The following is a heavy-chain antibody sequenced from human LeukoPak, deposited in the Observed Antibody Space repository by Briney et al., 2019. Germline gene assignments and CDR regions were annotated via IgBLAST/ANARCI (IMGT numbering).Heavy chain of an antibody. D-gene: IGHD3-10*01. CDR3: AKEGTPQVSTWYDL. Sequence: PERSLRLSCAASGVTLSPYGMHWVRQAPGKWLEWVAVISYEGGTQHYADSVKGRFIISRDNPRNTLYLQMNILRTGDTAVYYCAKEGTPQVSTWYDLWGQGTQVIVSS. CDR2: ISYEGGTQ. J-gene: IGHJ5*02. CDR1: GVTLSPYG. V-gene: IGHV3-30*18.